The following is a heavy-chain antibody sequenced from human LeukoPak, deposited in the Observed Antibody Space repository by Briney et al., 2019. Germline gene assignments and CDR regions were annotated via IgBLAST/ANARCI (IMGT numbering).Heavy chain of an antibody. V-gene: IGHV3-33*01. J-gene: IGHJ4*02. CDR2: IWYDGSDQ. Sequence: GGSLRLSCTMSGFNFSSFGMHWVRQAPGKGLEWVAVIWYDGSDQFYEDSVKGRFTISRVNSKNTLYLQMNSLRVDDTAVYYCTRDVGPPNELGFDCWGQETLVTVSS. D-gene: IGHD7-27*01. CDR3: TRDVGPPNELGFDC. CDR1: GFNFSSFG.